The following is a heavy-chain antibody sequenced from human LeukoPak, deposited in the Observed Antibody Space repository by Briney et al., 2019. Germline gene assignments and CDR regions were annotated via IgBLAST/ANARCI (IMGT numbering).Heavy chain of an antibody. V-gene: IGHV1-46*02. CDR2: INPRDGST. CDR1: GHTLNNHF. CDR3: ARGADQEFDF. Sequence: GASVTVSCKSFGHTLNNHFIHWVRQAPGQGLEWMGMINPRDGSTRTLQRFQGRLTMTRDTSTSTLYMGLSSLRSEDTATYFCARGADQEFDFWGQGTLVTVSS. J-gene: IGHJ4*02.